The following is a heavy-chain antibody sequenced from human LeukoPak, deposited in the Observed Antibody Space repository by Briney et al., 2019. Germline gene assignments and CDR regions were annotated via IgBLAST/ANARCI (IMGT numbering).Heavy chain of an antibody. Sequence: SETLSLTCAVYGGSFSGYYWSWIRQPPGKGLEWIGEINHSGSTNYNPSLKSRVTISVDTAKNQFSLKLSSVTAADTAVYYCARVLPITPYFDYWGQGTLVTVSS. D-gene: IGHD1-20*01. CDR1: GGSFSGYY. V-gene: IGHV4-34*01. CDR2: INHSGST. J-gene: IGHJ4*02. CDR3: ARVLPITPYFDY.